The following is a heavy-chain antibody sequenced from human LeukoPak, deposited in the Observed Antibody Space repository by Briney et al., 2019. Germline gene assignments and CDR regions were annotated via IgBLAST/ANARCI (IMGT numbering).Heavy chain of an antibody. V-gene: IGHV4-34*01. CDR1: GGSFSGYY. CDR3: ARGGLLWFGELFRGLNWFDP. J-gene: IGHJ5*02. Sequence: SETLSLTCAVYGGSFSGYYWSWIRQLPGKGLEWIGEINHSGSTNYNPSLKSRVTISVDTSKNQFSLKLSSVTAADTAVYYCARGGLLWFGELFRGLNWFDPWGQGTLVTVSS. D-gene: IGHD3-10*01. CDR2: INHSGST.